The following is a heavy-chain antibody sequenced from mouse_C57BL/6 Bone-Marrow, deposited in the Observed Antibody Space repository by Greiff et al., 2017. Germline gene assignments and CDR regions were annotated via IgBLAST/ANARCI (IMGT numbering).Heavy chain of an antibody. V-gene: IGHV1-19*01. Sequence: VQLQQSGPVLVKPGASVKMSCKASGYTFTDYYMNWVKQSHGKSLEWIGVINPYNGGTSYNQQFKGKATLTVDKSSSTAYMELNSLTSEDSAVYYCASYDYDGYFDVWGTGTTGTVSS. CDR2: INPYNGGT. CDR1: GYTFTDYY. D-gene: IGHD2-4*01. CDR3: ASYDYDGYFDV. J-gene: IGHJ1*03.